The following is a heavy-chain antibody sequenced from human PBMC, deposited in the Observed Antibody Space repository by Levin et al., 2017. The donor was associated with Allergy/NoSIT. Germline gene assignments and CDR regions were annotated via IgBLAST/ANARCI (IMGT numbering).Heavy chain of an antibody. J-gene: IGHJ1*01. Sequence: GGSLRLSCAASGFTFSSYAMHWVRQAPGKGLEWVAVISYDGSNKYYADSVKGRFTISRDNSKNTLYLQMNSLRAEDTAVYYCAREEPPRIAVAGTGYFQHWGQGTLVTVSS. D-gene: IGHD6-19*01. CDR3: AREEPPRIAVAGTGYFQH. CDR2: ISYDGSNK. V-gene: IGHV3-30*04. CDR1: GFTFSSYA.